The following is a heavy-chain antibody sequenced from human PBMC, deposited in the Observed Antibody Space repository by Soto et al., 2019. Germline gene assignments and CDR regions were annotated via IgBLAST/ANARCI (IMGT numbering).Heavy chain of an antibody. J-gene: IGHJ4*02. V-gene: IGHV3-7*01. D-gene: IGHD4-17*01. CDR2: IDRDGSGK. CDR3: ARITVAQKEYLDY. Sequence: PGGSLRLYCAASGFTFSGHRMTWVRQAPGKGLEWVANIDRDGSGKYYVDSVRGRFTISRDNAENSLYLQMSSLRAEDTAVYYCARITVAQKEYLDYWGQGARVTVSS. CDR1: GFTFSGHR.